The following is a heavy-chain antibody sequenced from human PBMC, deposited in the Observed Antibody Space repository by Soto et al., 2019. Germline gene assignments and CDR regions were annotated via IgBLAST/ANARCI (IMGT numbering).Heavy chain of an antibody. Sequence: QVQLVQSGAEVQKPGSSVKVSCKASGGTFSSYTISWVRQAPGQGLEWMGRIIPILGIANYAQKFQGRVTITADKSTSTAYMELSSLRSEDTAVYYCAREDQRITMVRGVIFWFDPWGQGTLVTVSS. CDR2: IIPILGIA. V-gene: IGHV1-69*02. CDR1: GGTFSSYT. CDR3: AREDQRITMVRGVIFWFDP. D-gene: IGHD3-10*01. J-gene: IGHJ5*02.